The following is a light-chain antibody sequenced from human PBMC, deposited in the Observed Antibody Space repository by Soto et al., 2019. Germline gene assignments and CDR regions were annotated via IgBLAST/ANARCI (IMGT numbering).Light chain of an antibody. CDR3: MQAIQSVT. Sequence: DIVMTQSPLSLPVTPGEPASISCRSSQSLLHVNGYNYLDWYLQKPGQSPQLLIYLASRRASGVPDRFSGSGSGTDFTLKISRVEAEDVGVYYCMQAIQSVTFGGGTKLEIK. J-gene: IGKJ4*01. V-gene: IGKV2-28*01. CDR2: LAS. CDR1: QSLLHVNGYNY.